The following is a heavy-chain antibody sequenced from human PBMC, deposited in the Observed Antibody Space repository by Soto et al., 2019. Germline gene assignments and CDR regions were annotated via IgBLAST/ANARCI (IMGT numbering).Heavy chain of an antibody. CDR3: VRRHVSATGIDWFDP. CDR1: GYTFTSYG. Sequence: ASVKVSCKASGYTFTSYGIHWVRQAPGQRLEWMGWLNAANGDTKYSPKFQGRVTITRDTSASTAYMELTSLRSEDTAVYYCVRRHVSATGIDWFDPWGQGTLVTVSS. J-gene: IGHJ5*02. D-gene: IGHD6-13*01. V-gene: IGHV1-3*01. CDR2: LNAANGDT.